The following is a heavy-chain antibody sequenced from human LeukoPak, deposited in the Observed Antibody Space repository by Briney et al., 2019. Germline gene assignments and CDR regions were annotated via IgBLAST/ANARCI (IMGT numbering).Heavy chain of an antibody. CDR1: GGSISSGSYY. J-gene: IGHJ5*02. CDR3: ARDDSGGYWMGNWFDP. V-gene: IGHV4-61*02. D-gene: IGHD3-22*01. CDR2: IYTSGST. Sequence: PSQTLSLTCTVSGGSISSGSYYWSWIRQPAGKGLEWIGRIYTSGSTNYNPSLKSRVTISVDTSKNQFSPKLRSVTAADTAVYYCARDDSGGYWMGNWFDPWGQGTLVTVSS.